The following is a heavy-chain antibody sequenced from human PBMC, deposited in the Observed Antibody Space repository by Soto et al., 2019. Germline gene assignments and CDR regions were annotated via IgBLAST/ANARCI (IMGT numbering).Heavy chain of an antibody. D-gene: IGHD3-22*01. CDR1: GFTFSSYA. Sequence: PGGSLRLSCAASGFTFSSYAMHWVRQAPGKGLEWVAVISYDGSNKYYADSVKGRVTITRDTSASTAYMELSSLRSEDTAVYYCARTTLLRGMDVWGQGTTVTVSS. CDR2: ISYDGSNK. V-gene: IGHV3-30-3*01. CDR3: ARTTLLRGMDV. J-gene: IGHJ6*02.